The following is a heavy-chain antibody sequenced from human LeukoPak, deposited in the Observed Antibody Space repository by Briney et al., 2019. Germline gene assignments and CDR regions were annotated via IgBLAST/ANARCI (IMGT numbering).Heavy chain of an antibody. CDR3: ARVDAGMATTPFDY. D-gene: IGHD5-24*01. J-gene: IGHJ4*02. CDR2: MNPNSGNT. V-gene: IGHV1-8*01. Sequence: ASVKVSCKASGYTFTSYDINCVRQATGQRLEWMGWMNPNSGNTGYAQKFQGRVTMTRNTSISTAYMELSSLRSEDTAVYYCARVDAGMATTPFDYWGQGTLVTVSS. CDR1: GYTFTSYD.